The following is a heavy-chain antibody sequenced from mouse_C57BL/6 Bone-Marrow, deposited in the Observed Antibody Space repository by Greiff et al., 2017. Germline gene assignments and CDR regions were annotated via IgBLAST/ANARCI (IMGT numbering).Heavy chain of an antibody. CDR1: GYTFTDYY. D-gene: IGHD1-1*01. CDR3: AREQLRWDYFDY. Sequence: VQLKQSGPVLVKPGASVKMSCKASGYTFTDYYMNWVKQSHGKSLEWIGVINPYNGGPSYNQKFKGKATLTVDKSSSTAYMELNSLTSEDSAVYYCAREQLRWDYFDYWGQGTTLTVSS. V-gene: IGHV1-19*01. J-gene: IGHJ2*01. CDR2: INPYNGGP.